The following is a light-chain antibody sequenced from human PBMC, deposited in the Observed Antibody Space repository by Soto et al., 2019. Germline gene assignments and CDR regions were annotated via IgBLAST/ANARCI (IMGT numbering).Light chain of an antibody. J-gene: IGLJ2*01. CDR3: CSYAGRSNVV. V-gene: IGLV2-23*02. CDR1: SGDVGTYNL. Sequence: QSVLTQPASVSGSPGQSITISCTGTSGDVGTYNLVSWYQQHPGRAPKLIIFEVNKRPSGVSNRLSGSKSGNTASLAISGLQADDEADYHCCSYAGRSNVVCGGGTKGTVL. CDR2: EVN.